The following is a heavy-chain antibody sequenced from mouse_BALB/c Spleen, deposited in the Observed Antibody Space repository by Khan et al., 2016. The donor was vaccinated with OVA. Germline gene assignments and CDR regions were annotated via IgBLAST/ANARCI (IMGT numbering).Heavy chain of an antibody. CDR2: INPGSSTI. D-gene: IGHD2-3*01. CDR1: GFDFSRYW. V-gene: IGHV4-1*02. Sequence: EVKLPESGGGLVQPGGSLKLSCAASGFDFSRYWMSWVRQAPGKGLEWIGEINPGSSTINYTPSLKDKFIISRDNAKNTLYLQMIKVRSEETALYYCARGWLPAYYALDYWGQGTSVTVSS. CDR3: ARGWLPAYYALDY. J-gene: IGHJ4*01.